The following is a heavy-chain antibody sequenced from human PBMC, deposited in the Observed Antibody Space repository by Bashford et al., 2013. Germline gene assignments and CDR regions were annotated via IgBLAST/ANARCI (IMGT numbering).Heavy chain of an antibody. CDR1: GGSISSYY. V-gene: IGHV4-4*07. D-gene: IGHD6-19*01. Sequence: SETLSLTCTVSGGSISSYYWSWIRQPAGKGLEWIGRIYTSGSTNYNPSLKSRVTMSVDTSKNQFSLKLSSVTAADTAVYYCAREDPRIRSRASSGAFDIWGQGTSGHRLL. J-gene: IGHJ3*02. CDR2: IYTSGST. CDR3: AREDPRIRSRASSGAFDI.